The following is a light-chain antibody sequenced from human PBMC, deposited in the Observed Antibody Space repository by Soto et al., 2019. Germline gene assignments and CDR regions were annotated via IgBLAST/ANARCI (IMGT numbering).Light chain of an antibody. V-gene: IGLV1-44*01. Sequence: QSVLTQPPSASGTPGQRVTISCSGSSPNIGGNAVNWYQQLPGTAPKVLIYSNNQRPSGVPDRFSGSKSGTSASLAISGLQSEDEADYYCQAYDSNLNGVLFGGGTKLTVL. CDR3: QAYDSNLNGVL. CDR2: SNN. CDR1: SPNIGGNA. J-gene: IGLJ2*01.